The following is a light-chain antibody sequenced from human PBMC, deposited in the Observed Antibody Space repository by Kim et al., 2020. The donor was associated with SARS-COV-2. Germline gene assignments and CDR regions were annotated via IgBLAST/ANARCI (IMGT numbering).Light chain of an antibody. CDR1: SGHSSYA. CDR3: QTWGTVSWV. CDR2: LNSDGSH. J-gene: IGLJ3*02. Sequence: ASVKLTCTLSSGHSSYAIAWHQQQPEKGPRYLMKLNSDGSHSKGDGIPDRFSGSSSGAERYLTISSLQSEDEADYYCQTWGTVSWVFGGGTQLTVL. V-gene: IGLV4-69*01.